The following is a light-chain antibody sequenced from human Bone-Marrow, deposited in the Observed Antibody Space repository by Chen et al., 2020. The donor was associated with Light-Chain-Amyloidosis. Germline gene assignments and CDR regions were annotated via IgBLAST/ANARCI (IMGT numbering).Light chain of an antibody. CDR3: QVWDRSSDRPV. Sequence: SYVLTQPSSVSVAPGQTATIACGGNNIGSTSVHWYQQTPGQAPLLVVYDDIDRPSGIPERLSGSNSGNTATLTISRVEAGDEADYYCQVWDRSSDRPVFGGGTTLTVL. J-gene: IGLJ3*02. CDR2: DDI. V-gene: IGLV3-21*02. CDR1: NIGSTS.